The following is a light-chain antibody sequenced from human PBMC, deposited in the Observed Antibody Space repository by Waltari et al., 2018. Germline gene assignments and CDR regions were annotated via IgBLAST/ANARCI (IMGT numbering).Light chain of an antibody. CDR3: QVWDGSSAHYV. CDR1: NIGINS. CDR2: DVR. Sequence: SYVLTQPPSLSVAPGQTARLTVGGDNIGINSVHWFHQGPGPAPALVVYDVRARPSGIPERFSGATSGNTATLTISGVGAGDEADYYCQVWDGSSAHYVFGTGTKVTVL. J-gene: IGLJ1*01. V-gene: IGLV3-21*02.